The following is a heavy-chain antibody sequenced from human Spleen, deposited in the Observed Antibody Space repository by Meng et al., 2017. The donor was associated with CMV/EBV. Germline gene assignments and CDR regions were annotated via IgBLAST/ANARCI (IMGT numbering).Heavy chain of an antibody. J-gene: IGHJ6*02. CDR2: INHSGST. D-gene: IGHD4/OR15-4a*01. CDR3: ARSHSANWYYGMDV. Sequence: SETLSLTCAVYGGSFSGYYWSWIRQPPGKGLEWIGEINHSGSTNCDPSLKSRVTISVDTSKNYFSLNLNSVTAADTALYYCARSHSANWYYGMDVWGLGTTVTVSS. CDR1: GGSFSGYY. V-gene: IGHV4-34*01.